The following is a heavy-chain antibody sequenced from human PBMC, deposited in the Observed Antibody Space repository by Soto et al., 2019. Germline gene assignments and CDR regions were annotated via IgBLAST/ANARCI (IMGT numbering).Heavy chain of an antibody. CDR3: AREHSSRWRFDY. CDR1: GYTFTSYD. V-gene: IGHV1-8*01. D-gene: IGHD6-13*01. J-gene: IGHJ4*02. CDR2: MNPNSGNT. Sequence: QVQLVQSGAEVKKPGASVKVSCKASGYTFTSYDINWVREATGQGLEWMGWMNPNSGNTGYAQKFQGTVIMTRNTSISTAYMELSSLRSEDTAVYYCAREHSSRWRFDYWGQGTLVTVSS.